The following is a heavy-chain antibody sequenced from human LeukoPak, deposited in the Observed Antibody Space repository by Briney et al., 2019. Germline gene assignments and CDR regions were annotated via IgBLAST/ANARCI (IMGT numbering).Heavy chain of an antibody. J-gene: IGHJ4*02. CDR2: INYSGNT. V-gene: IGHV4-59*01. Sequence: SETLSLTCTVCGGSISSYYLSWLRQPAGKGLEWIGYINYSGNTNYNPSLKSRVTISIDTSKNQFSLKLSSVTAADTAMYYCARGEAYSWSPQAHWLQGTLVTVCS. CDR3: ARGEAYSWSPQAH. D-gene: IGHD1-26*01. CDR1: GGSISSYY.